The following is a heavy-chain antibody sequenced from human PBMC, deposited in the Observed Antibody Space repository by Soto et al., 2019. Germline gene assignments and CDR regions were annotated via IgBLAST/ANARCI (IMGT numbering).Heavy chain of an antibody. J-gene: IGHJ5*02. CDR1: GGSFSGYY. Sequence: SETLSLTCAVYGGSFSGYYWSWIRQPPGKGLEWIGEINHSGSTNYNPSLKSRVTISVDTSKNQFSLKLRSVTAADTAVYYCARGPRAYYDFWSGIRSRNWFDPWGQGTLVTVSS. CDR2: INHSGST. V-gene: IGHV4-34*01. CDR3: ARGPRAYYDFWSGIRSRNWFDP. D-gene: IGHD3-3*01.